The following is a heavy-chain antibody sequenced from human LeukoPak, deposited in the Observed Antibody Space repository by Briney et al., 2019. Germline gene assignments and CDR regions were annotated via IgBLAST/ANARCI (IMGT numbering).Heavy chain of an antibody. J-gene: IGHJ4*02. V-gene: IGHV3-11*01. CDR2: ISSSGSTI. CDR1: GFTFSDYY. Sequence: GGSLRLSCAASGFTFSDYYMSWIRQAPGRGLEWVSYISSSGSTIYYADSVKGRFTISRDNAKNSLYLQMNSLRAEDTAVYYCAKDQDTVTPRAKFDYWGQGTLVTVSS. D-gene: IGHD4-17*01. CDR3: AKDQDTVTPRAKFDY.